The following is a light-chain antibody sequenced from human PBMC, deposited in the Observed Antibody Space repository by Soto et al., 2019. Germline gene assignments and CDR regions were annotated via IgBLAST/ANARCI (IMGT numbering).Light chain of an antibody. CDR2: TNN. J-gene: IGLJ1*01. V-gene: IGLV1-44*01. CDR3: ATWDDSRKGV. CDR1: TSNIESHS. Sequence: QSALTQPPSASGTPGQRIIISCSGSTSNIESHSVNWFQQVPGTAPRLLIITNNQRPSGVPDRLSGSKSGASASLAISGLQSEDEATYYCATWDDSRKGVFGTGTKVTVL.